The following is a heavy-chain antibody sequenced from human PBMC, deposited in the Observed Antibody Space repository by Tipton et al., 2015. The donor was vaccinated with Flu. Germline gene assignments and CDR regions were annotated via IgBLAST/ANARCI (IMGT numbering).Heavy chain of an antibody. CDR2: ISGSGSFT. V-gene: IGHV3-21*05. Sequence: GLVKPSETLSLICTVSGASVSSSRYYWAWIRQPPGKGLEWVSYISGSGSFTYYADSVRGRFTISRDDAKNSLYLHMSSLRGEDTAIYYCAASLSGYHYVAHWGQGTLVTVSS. J-gene: IGHJ4*02. CDR3: AASLSGYHYVAH. D-gene: IGHD3-22*01. CDR1: GASVSSSRYY.